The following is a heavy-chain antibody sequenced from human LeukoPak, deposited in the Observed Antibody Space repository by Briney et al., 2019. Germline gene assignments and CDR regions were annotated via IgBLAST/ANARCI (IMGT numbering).Heavy chain of an antibody. D-gene: IGHD3-10*01. CDR1: GGSISSSSYY. J-gene: IGHJ5*02. CDR3: ARDLGYHGSGSSSWFDP. CDR2: IYYSGST. V-gene: IGHV4-39*07. Sequence: SETLSLTCTVSGGSISSSSYYWGWIRQPPGKGLEWIGSIYYSGSTYYNPSLKSRVTISVDTSKNQSSLKLSSVTAADTAVYYCARDLGYHGSGSSSWFDPWGQGTLVTVSS.